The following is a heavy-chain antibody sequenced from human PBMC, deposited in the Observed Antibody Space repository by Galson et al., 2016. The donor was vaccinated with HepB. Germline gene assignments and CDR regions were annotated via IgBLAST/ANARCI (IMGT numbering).Heavy chain of an antibody. CDR3: ARDDDYVWGTYRYTRTVPQYYFDY. Sequence: SLRLSCAASGFTFSSYAMHWVRQAPGKGLEWVAVISFDGSNNFYADSVKGRFTISRDNSKNTLYLRMNSLRAEDTAVYYCARDDDYVWGTYRYTRTVPQYYFDYWGQGTLVTDSS. CDR1: GFTFSSYA. V-gene: IGHV3-30-3*01. CDR2: ISFDGSNN. J-gene: IGHJ4*02. D-gene: IGHD3-16*02.